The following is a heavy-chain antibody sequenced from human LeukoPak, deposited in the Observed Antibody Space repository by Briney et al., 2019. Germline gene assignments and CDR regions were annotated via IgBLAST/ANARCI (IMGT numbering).Heavy chain of an antibody. V-gene: IGHV3-53*01. CDR2: IYSGGSA. Sequence: GGSLRLSCAASGFTFSRNGMTWVRQAPGKGLEWVSVIYSGGSAYYADSVKGRFTVSRDNSKNTLYLQMNSLRAEDTAVYYCLRSGGGRASNWGQGTLVTVSS. D-gene: IGHD2-15*01. CDR1: GFTFSRNG. CDR3: LRSGGGRASN. J-gene: IGHJ4*02.